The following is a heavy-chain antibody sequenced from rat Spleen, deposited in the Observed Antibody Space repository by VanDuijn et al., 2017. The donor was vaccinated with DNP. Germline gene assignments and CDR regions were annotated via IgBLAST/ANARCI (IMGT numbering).Heavy chain of an antibody. J-gene: IGHJ4*01. CDR1: GFTFSNYD. CDR3: ARPLRGTRAMDA. CDR2: ISTSGGST. V-gene: IGHV5-25*01. Sequence: EVQLVESGGGLVQPGRSLKLSCAASGFTFSNYDMAWVRQAPTKGLEWVASISTSGGSTYYRDSVKGRFTVSRDNAKSTLYLQMDSLRSEDTATYYCARPLRGTRAMDAWGQGTSVTVSS. D-gene: IGHD4-3*01.